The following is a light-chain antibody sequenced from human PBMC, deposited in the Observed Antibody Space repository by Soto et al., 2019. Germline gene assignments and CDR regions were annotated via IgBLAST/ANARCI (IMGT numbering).Light chain of an antibody. Sequence: EIVLTQSPATLSLSPGERATLSCMASQSVSSYLAWYQQKPGQAPRLLIYDASNRATGIPARFSGSGSGTDFTLTISSLEPEDFAVYYCQQRSNWPPTFGQGTRLESK. J-gene: IGKJ5*01. CDR2: DAS. CDR1: QSVSSY. V-gene: IGKV3-11*01. CDR3: QQRSNWPPT.